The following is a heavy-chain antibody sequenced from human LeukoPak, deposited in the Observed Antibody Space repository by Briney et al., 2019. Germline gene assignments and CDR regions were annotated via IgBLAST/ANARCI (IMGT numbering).Heavy chain of an antibody. D-gene: IGHD3-9*01. CDR1: GGSISSSSYY. V-gene: IGHV4-39*01. J-gene: IGHJ5*02. CDR3: ARHEYSRYFDWFIDMEINWFDP. Sequence: PSETLSLTCTVSGGSISSSSYYWGWIRQPPGKGLEWIGSIYYSGSTYYNPSLKSRVTISVDTSKNQFSLKLSSVTAADTAVYYCARHEYSRYFDWFIDMEINWFDPWGQGTLVTVSS. CDR2: IYYSGST.